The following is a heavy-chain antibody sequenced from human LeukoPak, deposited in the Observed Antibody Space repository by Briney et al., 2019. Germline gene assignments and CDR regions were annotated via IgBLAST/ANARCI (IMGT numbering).Heavy chain of an antibody. Sequence: GGSLRLSCAVSGFTFRDYYMNWIRQAPGKGLEWVSHINSATTYPMYADSVKGRFTISVDTAKNSLYLQMNSLRAEDTAVYYCASQSSARHNDYYGMDVWGQGTTVTVSS. D-gene: IGHD6-6*01. CDR2: INSATTYP. J-gene: IGHJ6*02. CDR3: ASQSSARHNDYYGMDV. V-gene: IGHV3-11*06. CDR1: GFTFRDYY.